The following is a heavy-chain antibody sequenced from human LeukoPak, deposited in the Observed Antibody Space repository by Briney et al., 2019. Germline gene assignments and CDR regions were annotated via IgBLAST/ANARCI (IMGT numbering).Heavy chain of an antibody. D-gene: IGHD6-19*01. CDR1: GFTFSSYG. Sequence: GGSLRLSCAASGFTFSSYGINWVRQAPGKGLELVSHISSVSSSIYYADSVKGRFTMSRDNAKNSLYLQMNSLRAEDTAVYHCARYSSGWSIDYWGQGSLVAVSS. J-gene: IGHJ4*02. V-gene: IGHV3-48*01. CDR3: ARYSSGWSIDY. CDR2: ISSVSSSI.